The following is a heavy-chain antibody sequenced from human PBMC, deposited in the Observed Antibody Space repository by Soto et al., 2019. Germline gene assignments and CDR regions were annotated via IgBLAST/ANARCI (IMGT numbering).Heavy chain of an antibody. J-gene: IGHJ4*02. V-gene: IGHV3-48*01. CDR3: AQNGQWLATPPVA. CDR2: ISSSSSTI. Sequence: PGGSLRLSCAVSGFTFNNYNMNWVRQAPGKGLEWVSYISSSSSTIYYADSVKGRFTISRDNSKSTLYLQMNSLRAEDTAIYYCAQNGQWLATPPVAWGQGSLVTVSS. CDR1: GFTFNNYN. D-gene: IGHD6-19*01.